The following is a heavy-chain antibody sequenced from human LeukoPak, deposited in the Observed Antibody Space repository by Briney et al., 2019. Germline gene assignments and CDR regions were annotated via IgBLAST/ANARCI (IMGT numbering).Heavy chain of an antibody. V-gene: IGHV1-8*01. CDR1: GYTFTRFD. CDR2: MNPNSGNK. Sequence: GASVKVSCKASGYTFTRFDINWVRQTSGQVLEWMGWMNPNSGNKGYAQKFQGRFTMTMNTSTSTAYMELTSLTSEDTAVYYCARGQKSSGYWFDPWGQGTLVNVSS. CDR3: ARGQKSSGYWFDP. D-gene: IGHD3-22*01. J-gene: IGHJ5*02.